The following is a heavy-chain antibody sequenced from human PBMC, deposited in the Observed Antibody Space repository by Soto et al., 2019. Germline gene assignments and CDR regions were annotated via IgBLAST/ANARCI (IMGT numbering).Heavy chain of an antibody. D-gene: IGHD6-13*01. Sequence: QLQLQESGPGLVKPSETLSLTCTVSGGSISSSSYYWGWIRQPPGKGLEWIGSIYYSGRTYYNPSLKSRVTISVDTSKNQFSLKLSSVTAADTAVYYCAREELRSSWYRRGQDNWFDPWGQGTLVTVSS. V-gene: IGHV4-39*02. CDR3: AREELRSSWYRRGQDNWFDP. J-gene: IGHJ5*02. CDR2: IYYSGRT. CDR1: GGSISSSSYY.